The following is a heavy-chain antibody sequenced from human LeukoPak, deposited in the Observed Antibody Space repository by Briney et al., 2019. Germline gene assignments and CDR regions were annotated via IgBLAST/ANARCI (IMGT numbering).Heavy chain of an antibody. J-gene: IGHJ5*02. Sequence: GGSLRLSCAASGFTFSSYAMSWVRQAPGKGLEWVSAISGSGGSTYYADSVKGRFTISRDNSKNTLYLQMNSLRAEDTAVYYCARDRDIVVVPTARGNWFDPWGQGTLVTVSS. V-gene: IGHV3-23*01. CDR2: ISGSGGST. D-gene: IGHD2-2*01. CDR1: GFTFSSYA. CDR3: ARDRDIVVVPTARGNWFDP.